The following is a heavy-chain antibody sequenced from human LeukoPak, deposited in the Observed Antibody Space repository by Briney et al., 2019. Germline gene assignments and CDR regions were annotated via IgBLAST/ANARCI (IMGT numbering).Heavy chain of an antibody. CDR1: GFTFSSYA. V-gene: IGHV3-23*01. CDR3: ARGWGELLGEYFQH. CDR2: ISGSGGST. J-gene: IGHJ1*01. Sequence: GGSLRLSCAASGFTFSSYAMSWVRQAPGKGLEWVTAISGSGGSTYYADSVKGRFTISRGNSKNTLYLQMNSLRAEDTAVYYCARGWGELLGEYFQHWGQGTLVTVSP. D-gene: IGHD1-26*01.